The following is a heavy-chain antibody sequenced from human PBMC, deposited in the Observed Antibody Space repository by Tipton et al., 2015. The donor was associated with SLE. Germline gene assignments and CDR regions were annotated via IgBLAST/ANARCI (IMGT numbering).Heavy chain of an antibody. CDR1: IDSLRTYY. V-gene: IGHV4-59*01. CDR2: IYYSGFT. D-gene: IGHD2-2*01. J-gene: IGHJ2*01. Sequence: LRLSCSVSIDSLRTYYWSWVRQPPGEGLEWIGNIYYSGFTNYNPSLKSRVTISVDTSNNQFSLKLSSVNAAGAAVYYCAIATAKYSSGTSSWNIEPGCRGTLVTVPS. CDR3: AIATAKYSSGTSSWNIEP.